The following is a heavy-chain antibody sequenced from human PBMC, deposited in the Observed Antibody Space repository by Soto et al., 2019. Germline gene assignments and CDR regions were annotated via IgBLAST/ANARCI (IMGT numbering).Heavy chain of an antibody. CDR2: ISSSGSTK. CDR1: GFTFSSFE. D-gene: IGHD4-17*01. V-gene: IGHV3-48*03. Sequence: GGSLRLSCAASGFTFSSFEMNWVRQAPDKGLEWASYISSSGSTKYYADSVKGRFAISRDNAKNSLWLQMSSLRAEDTAVYFCARRFRDASTWYGVHWLDPWGQGTLVTVSS. J-gene: IGHJ5*02. CDR3: ARRFRDASTWYGVHWLDP.